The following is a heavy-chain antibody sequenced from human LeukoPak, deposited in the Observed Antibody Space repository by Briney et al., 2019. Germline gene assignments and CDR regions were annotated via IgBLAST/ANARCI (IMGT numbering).Heavy chain of an antibody. V-gene: IGHV4-59*08. J-gene: IGHJ6*02. CDR1: GGSISSYY. Sequence: PETLSLTCTLSGGSISSYYWSWIRQPPGKGLEWIGYIYYSGSSNINPSLKSQVRISVDTSKNQFSLKLSSVTAADTAVYYCAVRLPGNYGMDVWGQGTTVTVSS. D-gene: IGHD2-21*02. CDR3: AVRLPGNYGMDV. CDR2: IYYSGSS.